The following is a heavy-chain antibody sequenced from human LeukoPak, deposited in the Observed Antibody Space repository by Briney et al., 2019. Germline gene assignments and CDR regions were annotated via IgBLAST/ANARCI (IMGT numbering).Heavy chain of an antibody. CDR2: IYYSGTT. CDR1: GGSASTNNYY. Sequence: PSETLSLTCTVSGGSASTNNYYWGWIRQSPGKGLEWIGSIYYSGTTYYNPSLKSPVTISVDTSKNQISLKLNSVTAADTGLYYCARHELTGFSSAHWFDPWGQGTLVTVSS. CDR3: ARHELTGFSSAHWFDP. V-gene: IGHV4-39*01. D-gene: IGHD6-25*01. J-gene: IGHJ5*02.